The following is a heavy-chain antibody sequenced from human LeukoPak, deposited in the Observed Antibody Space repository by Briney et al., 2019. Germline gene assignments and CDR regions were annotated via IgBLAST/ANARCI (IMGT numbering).Heavy chain of an antibody. V-gene: IGHV3-33*08. CDR3: ATGGGFYYSH. Sequence: PGGSLRLSCAASGFTFNAFGMNWVRQAPGKGLEWVAVAYDDGNNKYYADSVKGRFTISKDNSKNTLYVQMDSLRVDDTAVYYCATGGGFYYSHWGQGTLVIVSS. D-gene: IGHD3-22*01. CDR1: GFTFNAFG. CDR2: AYDDGNNK. J-gene: IGHJ4*02.